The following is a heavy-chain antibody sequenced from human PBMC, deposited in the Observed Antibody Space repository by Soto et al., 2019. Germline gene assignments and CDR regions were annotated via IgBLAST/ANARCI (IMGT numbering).Heavy chain of an antibody. CDR3: AREVGYGDFSAALLD. J-gene: IGHJ4*02. CDR2: IVTLFGTA. Sequence: GASVKVSCKASGGTFSSHSINWVRQAPGQGLEWMGGIVTLFGTANYAQNFQGRVTITADQSTSTVYMDLSSPRSDDTAVYYCAREVGYGDFSAALLDWGQGTLVTVSS. CDR1: GGTFSSHS. V-gene: IGHV1-69*13. D-gene: IGHD4-17*01.